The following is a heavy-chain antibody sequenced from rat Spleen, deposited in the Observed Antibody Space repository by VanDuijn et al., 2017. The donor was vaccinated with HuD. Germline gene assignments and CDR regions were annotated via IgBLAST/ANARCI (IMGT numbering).Heavy chain of an antibody. CDR3: ARRGYYSSSMDA. J-gene: IGHJ4*01. CDR2: IFYDGSST. CDR1: GFSFSDYN. V-gene: IGHV5-7*01. D-gene: IGHD1-2*01. Sequence: EVQLVESGGGLVQPGRSLKLSCAASGFSFSDYNMAWVRQAPKKGLDWVATIFYDGSSTYYRDSVKGRFTISRDNAKSTLYLQMDSLRSEDTATYYCARRGYYSSSMDAWGQGASVTVSS.